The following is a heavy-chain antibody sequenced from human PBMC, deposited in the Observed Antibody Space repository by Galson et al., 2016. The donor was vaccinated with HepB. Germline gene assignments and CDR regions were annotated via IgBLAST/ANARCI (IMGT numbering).Heavy chain of an antibody. J-gene: IGHJ3*01. V-gene: IGHV1-46*01. Sequence: SVKVSCKASGYTFTSHYLHWVRQAPGQGLEWMGIINPSIDSTTYAQKFQGRVTMTRDTPSSTVYMELSSLTSEDTAVYYCTRVRGAGDYEDGFDVWGQGTMVIVSS. CDR3: TRVRGAGDYEDGFDV. D-gene: IGHD4-17*01. CDR2: INPSIDST. CDR1: GYTFTSHY.